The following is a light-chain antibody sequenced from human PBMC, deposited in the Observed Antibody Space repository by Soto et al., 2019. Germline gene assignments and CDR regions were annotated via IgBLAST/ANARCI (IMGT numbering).Light chain of an antibody. CDR2: DAS. J-gene: IGKJ4*01. Sequence: IALAQSPGPLALSSGERGTLSCRSSQTVRNNYLAWYQQKPGQAPRLLIYDASSRATGIPDRFSGSGSGTDFTLTISSLQPEDFATYYCQQSYSTPFTFGGGTKVE. CDR3: QQSYSTPFT. V-gene: IGKV3D-20*02. CDR1: QTVRNNY.